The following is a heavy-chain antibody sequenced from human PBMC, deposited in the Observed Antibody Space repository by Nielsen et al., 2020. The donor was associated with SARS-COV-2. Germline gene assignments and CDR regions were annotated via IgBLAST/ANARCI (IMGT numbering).Heavy chain of an antibody. CDR3: ARAVSSVVPAAANYYYYMDV. D-gene: IGHD2-2*01. Sequence: WIRQPPGKGLEWIGYVQYSGRTYYNPSLKSRLIISVDTSKNQSSLKLSSVAAADTAVYYCARAVSSVVPAAANYYYYMDVWGKGTTVTVSS. V-gene: IGHV4-31*02. J-gene: IGHJ6*03. CDR2: VQYSGRT.